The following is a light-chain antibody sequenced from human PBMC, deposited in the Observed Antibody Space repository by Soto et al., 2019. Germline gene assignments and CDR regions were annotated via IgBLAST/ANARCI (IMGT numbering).Light chain of an antibody. CDR1: ENIKNW. Sequence: DVQMTPSPSTLAASVGDRVTITCRASENIKNWLAWYHQTPGKAPKVLISYASRFETGVPSRFSGSGYGTDFNLTITRLQTDDFGTYQCQQYDVHTKTFGQGTKLDIK. J-gene: IGKJ1*01. CDR2: YAS. CDR3: QQYDVHTKT. V-gene: IGKV1-5*01.